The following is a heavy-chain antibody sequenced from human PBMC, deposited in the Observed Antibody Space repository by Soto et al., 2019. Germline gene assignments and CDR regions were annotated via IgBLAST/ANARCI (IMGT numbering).Heavy chain of an antibody. J-gene: IGHJ4*02. CDR2: VYYSGHT. D-gene: IGHD2-21*01. V-gene: IGHV4-59*01. Sequence: QVQLQESGPGLVKPSETLSLSCSVSGGSLSSYFWTWIRQTPGRGLEWIGHVYYSGHTKYNPSLTSRVTFSVDTSNNQFFLTLTSVTAADTATYFCARASQYCGSGPFDFWGQGTLVTVSS. CDR3: ARASQYCGSGPFDF. CDR1: GGSLSSYF.